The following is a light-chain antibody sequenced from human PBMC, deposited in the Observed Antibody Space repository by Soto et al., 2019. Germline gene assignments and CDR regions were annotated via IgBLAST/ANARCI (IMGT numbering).Light chain of an antibody. CDR2: ATS. J-gene: IGKJ4*01. Sequence: DIQMTQSPSSVSASVGDRVTITCRASQAIGDWLAWYQQNPGKAPNLLIYATSTLQSGVPSRFSGRGSETEFSLTISSLQPEDFATYYCQQADSSQLTFGGGTRVEI. CDR1: QAIGDW. V-gene: IGKV1-12*01. CDR3: QQADSSQLT.